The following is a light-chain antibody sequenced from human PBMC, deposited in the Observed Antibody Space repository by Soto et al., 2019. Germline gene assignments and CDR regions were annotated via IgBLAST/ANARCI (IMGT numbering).Light chain of an antibody. CDR1: SSNIGSNA. J-gene: IGLJ3*02. V-gene: IGLV1-44*01. CDR2: TNN. CDR3: AAWDDSLNALV. Sequence: QLVLTQPPSASGTPGQRVTISCSGASSNIGSNAVNWYQQFPGAAPQLLIYTNNQRPSGVPDRFSGSKSGTSASLAITGLQSEDEATYHCAAWDDSLNALVFGGGTQLTVL.